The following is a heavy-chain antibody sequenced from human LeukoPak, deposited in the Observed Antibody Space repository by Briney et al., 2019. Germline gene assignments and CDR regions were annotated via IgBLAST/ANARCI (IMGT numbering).Heavy chain of an antibody. CDR2: ISYSGST. V-gene: IGHV4-59*01. Sequence: PSETLSLTCTVSVGSISSYYWSWIRQPPGKGLEWIGYISYSGSTNFNPSLKSRVTISVDTSKNQFSLKLSSVTAADTAVHYCARDGTAGTNLNWFDLWGQGTLVTVSS. J-gene: IGHJ5*02. CDR1: VGSISSYY. D-gene: IGHD1-1*01. CDR3: ARDGTAGTNLNWFDL.